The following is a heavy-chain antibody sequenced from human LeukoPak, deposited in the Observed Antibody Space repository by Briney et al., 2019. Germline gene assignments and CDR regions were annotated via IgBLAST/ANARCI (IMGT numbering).Heavy chain of an antibody. V-gene: IGHV4-59*12. J-gene: IGHJ4*02. CDR3: ARIFNTVDSDY. D-gene: IGHD4-23*01. CDR1: GVSIRNYY. Sequence: KPSETLSLTCTISGVSIRNYYWSWIRQPPGKGLEWIGYIYDSGSTNYNPSLKSRVTTSVDTSKSQFSLKLSSVTAADTAVYYCARIFNTVDSDYWGQGTLVTVSS. CDR2: IYDSGST.